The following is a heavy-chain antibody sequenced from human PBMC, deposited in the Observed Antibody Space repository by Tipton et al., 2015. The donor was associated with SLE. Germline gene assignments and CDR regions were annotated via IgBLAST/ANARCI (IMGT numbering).Heavy chain of an antibody. CDR2: IRADGSNK. CDR3: AGGTGAYFDH. D-gene: IGHD3-16*01. Sequence: SGFTYSRYAMHWVRQAPGKGLEWVAFIRADGSNKDYADSVKGRFTISRDNSKNTLYLQMNRLRVEDTAVYYCAGGTGAYFDHWGQGTLVTVSS. J-gene: IGHJ4*02. CDR1: GFTYSRYA. V-gene: IGHV3-30*02.